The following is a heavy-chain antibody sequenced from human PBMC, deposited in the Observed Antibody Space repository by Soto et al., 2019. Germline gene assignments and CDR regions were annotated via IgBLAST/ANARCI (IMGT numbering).Heavy chain of an antibody. CDR3: VRALRSYYYYGMDV. J-gene: IGHJ6*02. V-gene: IGHV1-69*10. CDR2: IIPILGIA. Sequence: ASVKVSCKASGGTFSSYAISWVRQAPGQGLEWMGGIIPILGIANYAQKFQGRVTITADKSTSTAYMELSSLRSEDTAVYYCVRALRSYYYYGMDVWGQGTTVTVSS. CDR1: GGTFSSYA. D-gene: IGHD3-10*01.